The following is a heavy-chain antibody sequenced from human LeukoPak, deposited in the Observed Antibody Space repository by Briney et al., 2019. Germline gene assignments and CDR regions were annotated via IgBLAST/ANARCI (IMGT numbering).Heavy chain of an antibody. CDR2: ISYDGSSK. Sequence: SGGSLRLSCAASGFTFSSYAMHWVRQAPGKGLEWVAVISYDGSSKYYADSVKGRFTISRDNSKNTLYLQMNSLRAEDTAVYYCAVWYDAFDIWGQGTMVTVSS. V-gene: IGHV3-30-3*01. D-gene: IGHD6-13*01. CDR3: AVWYDAFDI. CDR1: GFTFSSYA. J-gene: IGHJ3*02.